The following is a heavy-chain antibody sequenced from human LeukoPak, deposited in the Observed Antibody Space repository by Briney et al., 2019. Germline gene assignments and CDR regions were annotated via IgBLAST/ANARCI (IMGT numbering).Heavy chain of an antibody. V-gene: IGHV3-66*01. Sequence: PGGSLRLSCAASGFTVSSNYMTWVRQAPGKGLEWVSVIYSGGSTYYADSVKGRFTISRDNAKNSLYLQMNSLRAEDTAVYYCARSSRELRGYAPWELMPPFDYWGQGTLVTVSS. D-gene: IGHD1-7*01. CDR1: GFTVSSNY. J-gene: IGHJ4*02. CDR2: IYSGGST. CDR3: ARSSRELRGYAPWELMPPFDY.